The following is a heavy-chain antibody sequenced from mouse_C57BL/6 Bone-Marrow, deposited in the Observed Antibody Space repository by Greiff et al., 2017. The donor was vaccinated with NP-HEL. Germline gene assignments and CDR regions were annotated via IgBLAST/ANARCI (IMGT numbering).Heavy chain of an antibody. CDR1: GYTFTSYW. V-gene: IGHV1-50*01. D-gene: IGHD1-1*01. Sequence: QVQLQQSGAELVKPGASVKLSCKASGYTFTSYWMQWVKQRPGQGLEWIGEIDPSDSYTNYNQKFKGKATLTVDTSSSTAYMQHSSLTSEDSAVYYCAHYYGSSHFDYWGQGTTLTVSS. J-gene: IGHJ2*01. CDR2: IDPSDSYT. CDR3: AHYYGSSHFDY.